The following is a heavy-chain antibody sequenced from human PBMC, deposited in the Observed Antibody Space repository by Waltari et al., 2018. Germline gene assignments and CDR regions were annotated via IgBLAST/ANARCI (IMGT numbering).Heavy chain of an antibody. CDR3: AKDRAVGGYYMDV. Sequence: QVQLVESGGGVVQPGRALSLSCAASGSSFSNYGRHWVRQAPGEGLEWVAVISDDVSNKFYADSVKGRFTISRDHSKHTLYLQMNSLRAEDTAVYYCAKDRAVGGYYMDVWGKGTTVTVSS. J-gene: IGHJ6*03. D-gene: IGHD6-19*01. CDR2: ISDDVSNK. CDR1: GSSFSNYG. V-gene: IGHV3-30*18.